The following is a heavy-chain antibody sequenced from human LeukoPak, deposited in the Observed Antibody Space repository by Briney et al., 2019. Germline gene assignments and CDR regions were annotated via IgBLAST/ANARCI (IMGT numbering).Heavy chain of an antibody. Sequence: PGGSLRLSCEASGFTFSHYTIMWVRQAPGKGLEWISSISSSSNYIYYGDSVRGRFTISRYNARSSLFLQMNILRTEDTAFYYCARELRTTTPCLDPWGQETLVTVSS. V-gene: IGHV3-21*01. CDR3: ARELRTTTPCLDP. CDR1: GFTFSHYT. J-gene: IGHJ5*02. CDR2: ISSSSNYI. D-gene: IGHD2/OR15-2a*01.